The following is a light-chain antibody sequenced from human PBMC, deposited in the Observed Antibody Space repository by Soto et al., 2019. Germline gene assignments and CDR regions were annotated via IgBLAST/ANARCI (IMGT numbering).Light chain of an antibody. CDR1: RRLSSDY. Sequence: IVLMQSPDTLSLSPGERATLSCRASRRLSSDYLAWYQQKPGQAPSLLVYHASRRATGTPDRFSVSGSGTDFTLTISRLEPEDFAVYYCQQYTNWRTFGQGTKVDIK. CDR3: QQYTNWRT. CDR2: HAS. V-gene: IGKV3D-20*02. J-gene: IGKJ1*01.